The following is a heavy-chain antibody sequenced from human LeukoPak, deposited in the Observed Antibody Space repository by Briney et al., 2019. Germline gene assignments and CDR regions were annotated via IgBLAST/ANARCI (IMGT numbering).Heavy chain of an antibody. CDR2: ISYDGSNE. Sequence: PGGSLRLSCAASGFTFSSYVMHWVRQAPGKGLEWVAIISYDGSNEYYADSVKGRFTISRDNSKNTLYLQMNSLRAADTAGYYFAREGFLEWLLFSPYYFDYWGQGTLVTVSS. CDR1: GFTFSSYV. J-gene: IGHJ4*02. D-gene: IGHD3-3*01. CDR3: AREGFLEWLLFSPYYFDY. V-gene: IGHV3-30*04.